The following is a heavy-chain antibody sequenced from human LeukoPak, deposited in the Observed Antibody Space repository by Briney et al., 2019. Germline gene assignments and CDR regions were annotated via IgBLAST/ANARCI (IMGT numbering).Heavy chain of an antibody. V-gene: IGHV4-59*01. J-gene: IGHJ4*02. D-gene: IGHD1-26*01. CDR2: IFYSGST. CDR3: ARGGGGGSSGYYFDF. Sequence: ASETLSLTCTVSGGSISIYYWSWIRQPPAGGLESIGYIFYSGSTNYNPSLKSRVTISGDTSKNHFSLKLTSVTAADTAVYYCARGGGGGSSGYYFDFWGQGTLVTVSS. CDR1: GGSISIYY.